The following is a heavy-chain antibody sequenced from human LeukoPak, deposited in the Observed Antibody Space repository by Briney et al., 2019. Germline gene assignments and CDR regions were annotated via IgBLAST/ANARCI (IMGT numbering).Heavy chain of an antibody. CDR2: IYPGDSDT. CDR3: AKGYCSSTSCLDAFDI. V-gene: IGHV5-51*01. D-gene: IGHD2-2*01. CDR1: GYSFTSYW. Sequence: GESLKISCKGSGYSFTSYWIGWVRQMPGKGLEWMGIIYPGDSDTRYSPSFQGQVTISADKSISTAYLQWSSLKASDTAMYYCAKGYCSSTSCLDAFDIWGQGTMVTVSP. J-gene: IGHJ3*02.